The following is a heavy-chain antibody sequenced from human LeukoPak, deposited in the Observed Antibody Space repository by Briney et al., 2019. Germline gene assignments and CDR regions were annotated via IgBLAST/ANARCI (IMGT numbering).Heavy chain of an antibody. J-gene: IGHJ5*02. V-gene: IGHV3-48*03. CDR3: ARDEGGWFDP. CDR1: GFTSSSYE. CDR2: ISSSGSTI. Sequence: GESMRPSCAASGFTSSSYEMNCVRQAPGKWLEWVSYISSSGSTIYYADSVKGRFTISRDNAKISLYLQMNSLRAEDTAVYYCARDEGGWFDPWGQGTLVTVSS.